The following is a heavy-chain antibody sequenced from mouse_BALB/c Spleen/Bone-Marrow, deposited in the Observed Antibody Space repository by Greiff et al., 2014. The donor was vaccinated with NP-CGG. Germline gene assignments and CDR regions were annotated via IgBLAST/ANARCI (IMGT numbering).Heavy chain of an antibody. D-gene: IGHD1-1*01. CDR3: TGGGNFITTVVVDFDY. J-gene: IGHJ2*01. CDR2: IDPETGGT. CDR1: GYTFTDYE. V-gene: IGHV1-15*01. Sequence: VHLVESGAELVRPGASVTLSCKASGYTFTDYEMHWVKRTPVHGLEWIGAIDPETGGTAYNQKFKGKATLTADKSSSTAYMELRSLTSEDSAVYYCTGGGNFITTVVVDFDYWGQGTTLTVSS.